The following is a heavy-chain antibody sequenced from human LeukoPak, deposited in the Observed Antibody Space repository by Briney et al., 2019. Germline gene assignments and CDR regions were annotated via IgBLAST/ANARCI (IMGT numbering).Heavy chain of an antibody. D-gene: IGHD6-19*01. CDR3: ARGGYSSGFNYYYYYMDV. Sequence: GASLKVSCKASGGTFSSYAISWVRQTPGQGLVWRGEIFPIFGTANYPQKFQGRVTITADESTSTAYMELSSLRSEDTAVYYCARGGYSSGFNYYYYYMDVWGKGTTVTVSS. J-gene: IGHJ6*03. CDR1: GGTFSSYA. V-gene: IGHV1-69*13. CDR2: IFPIFGTA.